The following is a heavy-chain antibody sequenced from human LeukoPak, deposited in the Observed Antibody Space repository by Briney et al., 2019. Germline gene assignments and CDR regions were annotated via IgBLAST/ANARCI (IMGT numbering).Heavy chain of an antibody. V-gene: IGHV4-4*07. CDR2: VHSSVGT. CDR3: ARERDHGYSYGHVLDF. D-gene: IGHD5-18*01. Sequence: PSETLSLTCTVSGGSMNTYYWTWIRRTAGGGLEWIGQVHSSVGTTYNPSLRSRVSLSLDTSKNHFSLRLASVTAADTAVYFCARERDHGYSYGHVLDFWGQGIPVTVSS. CDR1: GGSMNTYY. J-gene: IGHJ4*02.